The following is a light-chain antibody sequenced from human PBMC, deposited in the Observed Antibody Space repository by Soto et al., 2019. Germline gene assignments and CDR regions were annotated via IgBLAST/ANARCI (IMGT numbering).Light chain of an antibody. CDR1: QSISSW. CDR2: KAS. J-gene: IGKJ1*01. CDR3: QQYNSYWT. V-gene: IGKV1-5*03. Sequence: DIQMTQSPSTLSASVGDRVTITCRASQSISSWLAWYQQKPGKAPNLLIYKASSLESGVPSRFSGSGSGTEFTLTFSSLQPDDFATYYCQQYNSYWTFGQGTKVDIK.